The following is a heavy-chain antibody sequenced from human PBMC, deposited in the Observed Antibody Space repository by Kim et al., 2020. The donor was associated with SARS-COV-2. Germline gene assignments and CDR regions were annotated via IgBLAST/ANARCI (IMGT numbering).Heavy chain of an antibody. CDR2: IWYDGSNK. V-gene: IGHV3-33*01. J-gene: IGHJ1*01. D-gene: IGHD2-21*02. CDR3: ARDGGGGGDSYFQH. CDR1: GFTFSSYG. Sequence: GGSLRLSCAASGFTFSSYGMHWVRQAPGKGLEWVAVIWYDGSNKYYADSVKGRFTISRDNSKNTLYLQMNSLRAEDTAVYYCARDGGGGGDSYFQHWGQGTLVTVSS.